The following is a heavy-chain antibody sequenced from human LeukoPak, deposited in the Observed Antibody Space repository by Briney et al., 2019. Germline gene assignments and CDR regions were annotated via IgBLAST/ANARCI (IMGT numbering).Heavy chain of an antibody. V-gene: IGHV1-18*01. CDR3: ARGTIFGVVMSRYYYYMDV. CDR2: ISAYNGNT. CDR1: GYTFTSYG. D-gene: IGHD3-3*01. J-gene: IGHJ6*03. Sequence: ASVKVSCKASGYTFTSYGISWVRQAPGQGLEWMGWISAYNGNTNYAQKLQGRVTMTTDTSTSTAYMELRSLRSEDTAVYYCARGTIFGVVMSRYYYYMDVWGKGTTVTVSS.